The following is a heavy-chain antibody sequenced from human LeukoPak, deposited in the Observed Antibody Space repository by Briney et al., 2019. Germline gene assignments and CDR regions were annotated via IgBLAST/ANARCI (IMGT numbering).Heavy chain of an antibody. D-gene: IGHD3-22*01. V-gene: IGHV1-18*01. CDR1: GYTFTSYG. CDR3: ARDFGASSGYSQPDLWLDY. Sequence: ASVKVSCKASGYTFTSYGISWVRQAPGQGLEWMGWISAYNGNTNYAQKLQGRVTMTTDTSTSTAYMELRSLRSDDTAVYYCARDFGASSGYSQPDLWLDYWGQGTLVTVSS. J-gene: IGHJ4*02. CDR2: ISAYNGNT.